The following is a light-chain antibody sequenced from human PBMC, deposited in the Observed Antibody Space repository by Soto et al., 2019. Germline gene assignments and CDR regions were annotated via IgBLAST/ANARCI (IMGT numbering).Light chain of an antibody. CDR2: ATS. J-gene: IGKJ4*01. CDR1: QSVSSN. V-gene: IGKV3-15*01. CDR3: QQYNNWPLT. Sequence: EIVMTQSPATLSVSPGERATLSCRASQSVSSNLAWYQQKPGQAPRLLIFATSTRATGIPARVSGSGSGTEFTFTISSLQSEDSAVYYCQQYNNWPLTFGGGTKVDNK.